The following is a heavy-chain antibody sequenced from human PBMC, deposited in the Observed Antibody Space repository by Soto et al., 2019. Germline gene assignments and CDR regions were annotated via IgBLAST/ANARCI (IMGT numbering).Heavy chain of an antibody. D-gene: IGHD3-9*01. CDR1: GYTFTGCY. CDR2: INPNSGGT. CDR3: ARDPFYDILTGYYVPLDYGMDV. J-gene: IGHJ6*02. V-gene: IGHV1-2*04. Sequence: GASVKVTCKASGYTFTGCYMRWVRQAPGQGLEWMGWINPNSGGTNYAQKFQGWVTMTRDTSISTAYMELSRLRSDDTAVYYCARDPFYDILTGYYVPLDYGMDVWGQGTTVTVSS.